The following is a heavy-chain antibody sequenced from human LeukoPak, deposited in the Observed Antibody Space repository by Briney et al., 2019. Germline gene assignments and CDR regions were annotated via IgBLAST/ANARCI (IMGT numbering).Heavy chain of an antibody. CDR3: AKSPGGGATHY. CDR2: ISGSGGRT. CDR1: GFTFSSYG. J-gene: IGHJ4*02. D-gene: IGHD1-26*01. Sequence: GGSLRLSCAASGFTFSSYGMGWVRQAPGKGLEWVSAISGSGGRTYYADSVKGRFTICRDNEKKSLYLQRNRLRDEETAVNYCAKSPGGGATHYWGQGTLVTVSS. V-gene: IGHV3-23*01.